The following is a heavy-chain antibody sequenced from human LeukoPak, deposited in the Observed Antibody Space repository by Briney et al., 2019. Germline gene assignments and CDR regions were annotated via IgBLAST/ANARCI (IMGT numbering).Heavy chain of an antibody. J-gene: IGHJ5*02. D-gene: IGHD3-9*01. CDR1: GYTLTELS. V-gene: IGHV1-24*01. CDR3: ATLWPLKYDILTGRTLGYNWFDP. Sequence: ASVKVSCKVSGYTLTELSMHWVRQAPGKGLEWMGGFDPEDGETIYAQKFQGRVTMTEDTSTDTAYMELSSLRSEDTAVYYCATLWPLKYDILTGRTLGYNWFDPWGQGTLVTVSS. CDR2: FDPEDGET.